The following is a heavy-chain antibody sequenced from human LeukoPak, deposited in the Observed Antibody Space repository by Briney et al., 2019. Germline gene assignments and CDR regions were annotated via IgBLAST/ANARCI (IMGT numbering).Heavy chain of an antibody. CDR3: ARNYISDYYYYFDY. CDR1: GFTVRSSY. CDR2: LHSGASV. V-gene: IGHV3-53*01. D-gene: IGHD3-3*01. Sequence: GGSLRLSCAVSGFTVRSSYVSWVRQAPGKGLEWVSILHSGASVYYTDSVKGRFTISRDNSRNTLYLQMNSLRAEDTAVYYCARNYISDYYYYFDYWGQGTLVTVSS. J-gene: IGHJ4*02.